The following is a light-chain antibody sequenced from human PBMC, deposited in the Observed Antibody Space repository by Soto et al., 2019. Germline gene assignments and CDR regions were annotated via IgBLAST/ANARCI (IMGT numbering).Light chain of an antibody. V-gene: IGKV3-15*01. CDR1: QSVSSN. CDR3: QQYNDWPPT. CDR2: GAS. J-gene: IGKJ1*01. Sequence: EIVMTQSPATLSVSPGERATLSCRASQSVSSNLAWYQQKPGRAPRLLIYGASTRATGMPARFSGSGSGTEFTLTISSLQSEDVAVYYCQQYNDWPPTFGQGTKVEIK.